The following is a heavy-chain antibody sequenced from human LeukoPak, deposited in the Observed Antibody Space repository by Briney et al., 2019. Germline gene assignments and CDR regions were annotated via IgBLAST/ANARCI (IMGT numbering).Heavy chain of an antibody. Sequence: GGSLRLSCAASRFTISSNYMSWVRQAPGKGLDWVSVISSGGSTYYSDSVKGRFTISRDNSKNTLYLQMNTLRAEDTAVYYCARGLYSSGWYFDYWGQGTLVTVSA. CDR2: ISSGGST. V-gene: IGHV3-66*01. D-gene: IGHD6-19*01. CDR3: ARGLYSSGWYFDY. J-gene: IGHJ4*02. CDR1: RFTISSNY.